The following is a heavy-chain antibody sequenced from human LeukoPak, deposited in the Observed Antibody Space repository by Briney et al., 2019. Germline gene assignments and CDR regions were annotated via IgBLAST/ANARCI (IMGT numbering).Heavy chain of an antibody. V-gene: IGHV3-7*03. J-gene: IGHJ5*02. CDR1: GLTVSNHW. CDR2: IREERGQE. D-gene: IGHD5-18*01. Sequence: GGSLRLSCVASGLTVSNHWMSWVRQAPGKGLEWVANIREERGQEYYVDSVKGRFTISKNSAKNSLYLQMHTLRVEDTAMYYCASLDTAKQPLANHWGQGTLVTVSS. CDR3: ASLDTAKQPLANH.